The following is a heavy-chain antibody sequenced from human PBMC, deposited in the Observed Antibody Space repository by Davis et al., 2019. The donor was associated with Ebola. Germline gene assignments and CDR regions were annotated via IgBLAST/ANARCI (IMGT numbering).Heavy chain of an antibody. CDR3: TRWWLRGGMDV. Sequence: HPQTPSLTRAISGDSLSRGGWNWIRQTPQRGLEWLGRTYYYRSKWNNDYAASVKSRISVNLDTSKNQFSLQVNSVPPDDTAVYYCTRWWLRGGMDVWGKGTMVTVSS. J-gene: IGHJ6*04. CDR2: TYYYRSKWNN. D-gene: IGHD5-12*01. V-gene: IGHV6-1*01. CDR1: GDSLSRGG.